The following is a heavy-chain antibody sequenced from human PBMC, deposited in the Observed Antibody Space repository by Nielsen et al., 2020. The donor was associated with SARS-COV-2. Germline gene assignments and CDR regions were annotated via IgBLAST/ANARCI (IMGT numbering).Heavy chain of an antibody. CDR1: GFTFDDYA. V-gene: IGHV3-9*01. D-gene: IGHD4-23*01. CDR2: ISWNSGSI. CDR3: AKLDDYGGNSVVY. J-gene: IGHJ4*02. Sequence: SLRLSCAASGFTFDDYAMHWVRQAQGKGLEWVSGISWNSGSIGYADSVKGRFTISRDNAKNSLYLQMNSLRAEDTALYYCAKLDDYGGNSVVYWGQGTLVTVSS.